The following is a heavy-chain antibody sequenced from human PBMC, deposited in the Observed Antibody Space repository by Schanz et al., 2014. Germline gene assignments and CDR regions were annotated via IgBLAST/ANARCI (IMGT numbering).Heavy chain of an antibody. Sequence: QVHLVQSGAEVKRPGASVKVSCKASEYSFTSYSMHWVRQAPGQRLEWMGWINTGSGDTKYSQNFQGRVTITRDTSASTAYMELSSLRSDDTAVYYCARDAADFYDILTEEDYWGQGTLXTVSP. V-gene: IGHV1-3*04. CDR3: ARDAADFYDILTEEDY. CDR1: EYSFTSYS. J-gene: IGHJ4*02. D-gene: IGHD3-9*01. CDR2: INTGSGDT.